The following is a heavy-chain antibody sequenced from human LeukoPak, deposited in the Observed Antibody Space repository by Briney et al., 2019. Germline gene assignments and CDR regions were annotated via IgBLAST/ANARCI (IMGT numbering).Heavy chain of an antibody. CDR1: SGSISTSNYY. Sequence: SETLSLTCTVSSGSISTSNYYWGWVRQPPGKALEWIGNIFYSGSTYYSPSLKSRVTISLDTSRNQFSLKLSSVTAADTAVYYCARWDGSGWSGYWGQGTLVTVSS. J-gene: IGHJ4*02. CDR2: IFYSGST. V-gene: IGHV4-39*07. CDR3: ARWDGSGWSGY. D-gene: IGHD6-19*01.